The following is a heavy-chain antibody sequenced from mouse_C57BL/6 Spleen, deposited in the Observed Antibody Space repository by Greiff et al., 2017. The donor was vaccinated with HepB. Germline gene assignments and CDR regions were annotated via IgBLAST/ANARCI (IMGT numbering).Heavy chain of an antibody. CDR3: ARDYDSTHYYAMDY. V-gene: IGHV5-4*01. CDR2: ISDGGSYT. D-gene: IGHD2-12*01. CDR1: GFTFSSYA. J-gene: IGHJ4*01. Sequence: DVHLVESGGGLVKPGGSLKLSCAASGFTFSSYAMSWVRQTPEKGLEWVATISDGGSYTYYPDNVKGRFTISRDNAKNNLYLQMSHLKSEDTAMYYCARDYDSTHYYAMDYWGQGTSVTVSS.